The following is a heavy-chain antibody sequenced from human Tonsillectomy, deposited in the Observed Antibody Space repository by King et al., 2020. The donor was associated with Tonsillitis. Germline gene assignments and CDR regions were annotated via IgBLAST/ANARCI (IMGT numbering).Heavy chain of an antibody. CDR2: MNPNSGST. D-gene: IGHD1-1*01. CDR3: ARNWNGFTF. Sequence: QLVQSGAEVKKPGASVRVSCKASGYTFTNNNIAWVRQATGQGLEWMGWMNPNSGSTVYAQNFQGRVTMTRSTSISTAYMELNSLRSEDTAVYYCARNWNGFTFWGQGTLVIVSS. J-gene: IGHJ4*02. CDR1: GYTFTNNN. V-gene: IGHV1-8*02.